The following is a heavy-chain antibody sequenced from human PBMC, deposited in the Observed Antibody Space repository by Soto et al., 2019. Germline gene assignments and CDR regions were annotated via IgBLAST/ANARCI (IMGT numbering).Heavy chain of an antibody. CDR3: ATPYSYADYYFDY. D-gene: IGHD5-18*01. V-gene: IGHV3-74*01. CDR2: INSDGSST. CDR1: GFTFSSYW. Sequence: PGGSLRLSCAASGFTFSSYWMHWVRQAPGKGLVWVSRINSDGSSTSYADSVKGRFTISRDNSKNTLYLQVNSLRAEDTAVYYCATPYSYADYYFDYWGQGTLVTVSS. J-gene: IGHJ4*01.